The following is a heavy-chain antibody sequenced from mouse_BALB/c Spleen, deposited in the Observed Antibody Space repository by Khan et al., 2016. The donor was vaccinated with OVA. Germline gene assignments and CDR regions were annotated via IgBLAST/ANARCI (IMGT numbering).Heavy chain of an antibody. Sequence: EVELVESGGDLVKPGGSLKLSCAPSGFTFSSYSMSWVRQTPDKRLEWVTTISSAGDYTYYHDSVRGRFTISRDNAKNSLYLQMSSLKSEDTAMNYCASHLTGSVAYWGQGTLVTVSA. CDR2: ISSAGDYT. CDR1: GFTFSSYS. V-gene: IGHV5-6*01. D-gene: IGHD4-1*01. J-gene: IGHJ3*01. CDR3: ASHLTGSVAY.